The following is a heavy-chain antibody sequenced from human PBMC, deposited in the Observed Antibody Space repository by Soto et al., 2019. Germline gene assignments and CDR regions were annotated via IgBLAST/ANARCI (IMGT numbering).Heavy chain of an antibody. CDR3: ARIRGSSSDYYYYYGMDV. CDR1: GFSLSNARMG. V-gene: IGHV2-26*01. J-gene: IGHJ6*02. Sequence: GPTLVNATETLSQTCTVSGFSLSNARMGVSWIRQPPGKALEWLAHIFSNDEKSYSTSLKSRLTISKDTSKSQVVLTMTNMDPVDTATYYCARIRGSSSDYYYYYGMDVWGQGTTVTVSS. D-gene: IGHD6-6*01. CDR2: IFSNDEK.